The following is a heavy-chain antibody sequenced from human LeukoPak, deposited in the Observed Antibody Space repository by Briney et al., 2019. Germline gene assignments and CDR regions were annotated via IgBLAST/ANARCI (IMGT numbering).Heavy chain of an antibody. CDR1: GFTVSSNY. D-gene: IGHD6-19*01. CDR2: IYSGGST. CDR3: AREGSGWPIDY. Sequence: GGSLRLSCAASGFTVSSNYMSWVRQAPGKGLEWVSVIYSGGSTYYADSVKGRFTISRDNSKNTLYLQMNSLRAEDTAVYYCAREGSGWPIDYWGQGTLVTVSS. J-gene: IGHJ4*02. V-gene: IGHV3-66*02.